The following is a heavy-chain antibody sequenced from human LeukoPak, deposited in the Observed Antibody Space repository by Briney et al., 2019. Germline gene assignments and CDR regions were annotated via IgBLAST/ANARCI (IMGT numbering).Heavy chain of an antibody. J-gene: IGHJ4*02. D-gene: IGHD3-10*01. V-gene: IGHV1-3*01. CDR1: GYTFTSYA. CDR3: ARGSGVSSIGPSYYYGSGSYPY. Sequence: ASVKVSCKASGYTFTSYAMHWVRQAPGQRLEWMGWINAGNGNTKYSQKFQGRVTITRDTSASTAYMELSSLRSEDTAVYYCARGSGVSSIGPSYYYGSGSYPYWGQGTLVTVSS. CDR2: INAGNGNT.